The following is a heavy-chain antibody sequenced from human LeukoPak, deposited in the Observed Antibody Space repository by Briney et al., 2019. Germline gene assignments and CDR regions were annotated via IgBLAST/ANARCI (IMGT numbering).Heavy chain of an antibody. CDR3: ASSGARYCSSTSCYTAKVRNYYYYYGMDV. J-gene: IGHJ6*02. Sequence: GGSLRLSCAASGFTFSSYSMNWVRQAPGKGLEWVSSISSSSSYIYYADSVKGRFIISRDNAKNSLYLQMNSLRAEDTAVYYCASSGARYCSSTSCYTAKVRNYYYYYGMDVWGQGTTVTVSS. CDR1: GFTFSSYS. CDR2: ISSSSSYI. V-gene: IGHV3-21*01. D-gene: IGHD2-2*02.